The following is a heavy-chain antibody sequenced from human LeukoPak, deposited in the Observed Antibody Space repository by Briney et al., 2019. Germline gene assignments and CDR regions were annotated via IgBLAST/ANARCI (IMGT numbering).Heavy chain of an antibody. CDR3: ASLGRGVSHY. J-gene: IGHJ4*02. Sequence: GGSLRLSCAASGFTFSDYYMSWIRQAPGKGLEWVSYISSSSSYTNYADSVKGRFTISRDNAKNSLYLQMNSLRAEDTAVYYCASLGRGVSHYWGQGTLVTVSS. D-gene: IGHD3-10*01. CDR2: ISSSSSYT. CDR1: GFTFSDYY. V-gene: IGHV3-11*03.